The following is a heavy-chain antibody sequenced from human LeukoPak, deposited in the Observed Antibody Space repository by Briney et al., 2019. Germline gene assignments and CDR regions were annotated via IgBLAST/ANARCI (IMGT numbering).Heavy chain of an antibody. J-gene: IGHJ4*02. CDR2: INHSGST. V-gene: IGHV4-34*01. CDR1: GGSFSGYY. D-gene: IGHD6-19*01. Sequence: PSETLSLTCAVYGGSFSGYYWSWIRQPPGKGLEWIGEINHSGSTNYNPYLKSRVTISVDTSKNQFSLKLSSVTAADTAVYYCARRGYSSGWWYFDYWGQGTLVTVSS. CDR3: ARRGYSSGWWYFDY.